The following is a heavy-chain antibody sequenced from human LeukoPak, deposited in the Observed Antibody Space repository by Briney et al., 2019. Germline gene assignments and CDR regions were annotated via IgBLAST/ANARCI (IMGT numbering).Heavy chain of an antibody. J-gene: IGHJ4*02. CDR1: GFSFSSYA. D-gene: IGHD3-3*01. CDR3: AKDKTFGGWDYFDY. Sequence: GGSLRLSCAASGFSFSSYAIHWVRQAPGKGLEWVALISHDGNKKYYADSVKGRFTLARDNSKNTVYLQMNSPRAEDTSLYYCAKDKTFGGWDYFDYWGQGTLVTVSS. V-gene: IGHV3-30*18. CDR2: ISHDGNKK.